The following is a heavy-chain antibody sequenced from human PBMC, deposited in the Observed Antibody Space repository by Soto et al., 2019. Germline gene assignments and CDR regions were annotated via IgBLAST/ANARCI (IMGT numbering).Heavy chain of an antibody. V-gene: IGHV4-39*01. CDR1: GGSISSSSYY. J-gene: IGHJ4*02. Sequence: QLQLQESGPGLVKPSETLSLTCTVSGGSISSSSYYWGWIRQPPGKGLEWIGSIYYSGSTYYNPSLKSRVTISVDTSKNQFSLKLSSVTAADTAVYYCARVDQWAGGCSSTSCYFDYWGQGTLVTVSS. D-gene: IGHD2-2*01. CDR3: ARVDQWAGGCSSTSCYFDY. CDR2: IYYSGST.